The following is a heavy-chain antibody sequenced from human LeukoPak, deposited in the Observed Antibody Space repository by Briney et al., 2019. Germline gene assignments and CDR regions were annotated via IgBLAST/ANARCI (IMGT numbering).Heavy chain of an antibody. J-gene: IGHJ5*02. CDR2: ISSSSSTI. V-gene: IGHV3-48*01. CDR1: VFTFSIYS. CDR3: ARGIDP. Sequence: GGSLRLSCAASVFTFSIYSMNWVRQAPGKGVEWVSYISSSSSTIYYADSAKGRFTISRDNAKNSLYLQMNSLRAEDTAVYYCARGIDPWGQGTLVTVSS.